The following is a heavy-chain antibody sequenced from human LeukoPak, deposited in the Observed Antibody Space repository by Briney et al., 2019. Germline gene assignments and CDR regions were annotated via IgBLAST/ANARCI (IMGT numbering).Heavy chain of an antibody. CDR2: IYYSGST. J-gene: IGHJ5*02. CDR1: GVSISSGDYY. CDR3: ADGANWFDP. V-gene: IGHV4-30-4*01. Sequence: PSETLSLTCTVSGVSISSGDYYWRWIRQPPGKGLEWIGYIYYSGSTYYNPSLKSRVTISIDTSKNQFSLKLSSVTAADTAVYYCADGANWFDPWGQGTLVTVSS. D-gene: IGHD3-10*01.